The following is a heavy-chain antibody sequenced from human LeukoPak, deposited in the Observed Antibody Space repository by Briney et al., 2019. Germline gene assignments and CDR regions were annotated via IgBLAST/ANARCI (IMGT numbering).Heavy chain of an antibody. CDR3: ATQGTEPDIVVVPANYYYYYYMDV. D-gene: IGHD2-2*01. CDR2: INPNSGGT. V-gene: IGHV1-2*02. Sequence: GASVKASCKASGYTFTGYYMHWVRQAPGQGLEWMGWINPNSGGTNYAQKFQGRVTMTRDTSISTAYMELSRLRSDDTAVYYCATQGTEPDIVVVPANYYYYYYMDVWGKGTTVTVSS. CDR1: GYTFTGYY. J-gene: IGHJ6*03.